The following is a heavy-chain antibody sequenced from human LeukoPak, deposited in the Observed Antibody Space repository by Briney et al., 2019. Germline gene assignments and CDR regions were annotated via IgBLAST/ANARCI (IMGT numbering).Heavy chain of an antibody. Sequence: TGGSLRLSCAASGFTFSSYWMSWVRQAPGKGLEWVANIKQDGSEKYYVDSVKGRFTISRDNAKNSLYLQMNSLRAEDTAVYYCARTLILPDYYDSSGYLYYFDYWGQGTLVTVSS. CDR1: GFTFSSYW. V-gene: IGHV3-7*01. J-gene: IGHJ4*02. CDR2: IKQDGSEK. D-gene: IGHD3-22*01. CDR3: ARTLILPDYYDSSGYLYYFDY.